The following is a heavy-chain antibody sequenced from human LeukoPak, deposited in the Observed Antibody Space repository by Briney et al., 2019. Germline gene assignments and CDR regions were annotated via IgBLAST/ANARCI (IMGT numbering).Heavy chain of an antibody. Sequence: PGGSLRLSCAASGFTVSSNYMSWVRHAPGKGLEWVSVIYSGGSTYYADSVKGRFTISRDNSKDTLYLQMNSLRAEDTAVYYCARVVFDQNNWFDPWGQGTLVTVSS. D-gene: IGHD3-22*01. J-gene: IGHJ5*02. CDR3: ARVVFDQNNWFDP. CDR1: GFTVSSNY. CDR2: IYSGGST. V-gene: IGHV3-66*02.